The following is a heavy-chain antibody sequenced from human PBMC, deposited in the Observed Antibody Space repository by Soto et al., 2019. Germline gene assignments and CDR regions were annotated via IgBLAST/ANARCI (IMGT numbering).Heavy chain of an antibody. Sequence: SETLSLTCTVSGGSISSSSYYWGWIRQPPGKGLEWIGSIYYSGSTYYNPSLKSRVTISVDTSKNQFSLKLSSVTAADTAVYYCARQRQSYYDFWSGYGGFDYWGQGTLVTVSS. CDR1: GGSISSSSYY. CDR2: IYYSGST. D-gene: IGHD3-3*01. CDR3: ARQRQSYYDFWSGYGGFDY. V-gene: IGHV4-39*01. J-gene: IGHJ4*02.